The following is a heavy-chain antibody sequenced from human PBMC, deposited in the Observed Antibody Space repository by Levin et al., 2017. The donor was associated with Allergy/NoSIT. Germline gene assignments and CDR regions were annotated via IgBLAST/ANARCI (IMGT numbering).Heavy chain of an antibody. D-gene: IGHD3-22*01. J-gene: IGHJ4*02. V-gene: IGHV3-30-3*01. CDR1: GFIFENYA. CDR2: ISYDGGNK. Sequence: RGESLKISCKASGFIFENYAMHWVRQAPGKGLEWVAGISYDGGNKFYAESVKGRFTISRDKSRKTLSLQMNSLRAEDTAVYYCARDLVYYDSSGPLDYWGQGTLVTVSA. CDR3: ARDLVYYDSSGPLDY.